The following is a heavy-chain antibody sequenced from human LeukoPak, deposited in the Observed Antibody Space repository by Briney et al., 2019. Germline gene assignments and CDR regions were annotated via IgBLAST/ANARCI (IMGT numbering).Heavy chain of an antibody. D-gene: IGHD6-13*01. CDR2: IGSNGGST. V-gene: IGHV3-64*01. CDR3: ARMDRSSQGYYYYGMDV. Sequence: PGGSLRLSCAASGFTFSIYAMHWVRQAPGKGLEYVSAIGSNGGSTYYANSVKGRFTISRDNSKSTLYLQMGSLRAEDMAVYYCARMDRSSQGYYYYGMDVWGQGTTVTVSS. CDR1: GFTFSIYA. J-gene: IGHJ6*02.